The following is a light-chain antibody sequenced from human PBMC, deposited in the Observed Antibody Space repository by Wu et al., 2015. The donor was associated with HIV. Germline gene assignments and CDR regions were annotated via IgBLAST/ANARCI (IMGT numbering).Light chain of an antibody. V-gene: IGKV3D-20*02. CDR3: QQRGNWPPA. J-gene: IGKJ3*01. Sequence: EIVLTQSPGTLSLSPGGRATLSCRASQSVTNNYVAWYQQKPGQAPRLLIFGASTRATGIPDRFSGRGSGTDFTLTISRLEPEDFAVYYCQQRGNWPPAFGPGTKVDIK. CDR1: QSVTNNY. CDR2: GAS.